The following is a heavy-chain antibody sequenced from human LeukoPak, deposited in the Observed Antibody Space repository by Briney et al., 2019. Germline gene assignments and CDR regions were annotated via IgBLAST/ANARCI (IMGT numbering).Heavy chain of an antibody. Sequence: GGSLRLSCIASGFTFSLYAMHWVRQAPGKGLEYVSAINSSDGSTYYANSVKGRFTISRDNSKNTLYLQMGSLRAEDTAVYYCAKVTYDYVWGSYESWGQGTLVTVSS. D-gene: IGHD3-16*01. V-gene: IGHV3-64*01. CDR1: GFTFSLYA. CDR3: AKVTYDYVWGSYES. CDR2: INSSDGST. J-gene: IGHJ4*02.